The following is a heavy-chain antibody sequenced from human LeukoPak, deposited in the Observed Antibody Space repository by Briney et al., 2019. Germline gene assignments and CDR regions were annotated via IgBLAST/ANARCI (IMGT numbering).Heavy chain of an antibody. D-gene: IGHD3-10*01. CDR2: INHSGST. Sequence: SETLSLTCTVSVDSITSSYWSWIRQPPGKGLEWIGEINHSGSTNYNPSLKSRVTISVDTSKNQFSLKLSSVTAADTAVYYCARPAIRSYYPSRLNWFDPWGQGTLVTVSS. CDR1: VDSITSSY. V-gene: IGHV4-34*01. CDR3: ARPAIRSYYPSRLNWFDP. J-gene: IGHJ5*02.